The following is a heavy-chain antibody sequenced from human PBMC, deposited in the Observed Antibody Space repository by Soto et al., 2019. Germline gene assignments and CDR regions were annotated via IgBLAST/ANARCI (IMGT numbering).Heavy chain of an antibody. CDR1: GFTFSDYY. V-gene: IGHV3-72*01. CDR3: ARDTGGSYDF. CDR2: TRNKANSYTT. J-gene: IGHJ4*02. D-gene: IGHD1-26*01. Sequence: VQLVESGGGLVQPGGSLRLSCAASGFTFSDYYMDWVRQLPGKGLEWVGRTRNKANSYTTEYAPSVKGRFTISRHDSEDSMYLQMNGLKTEDTAVYYCARDTGGSYDFWGQGALVTVSS.